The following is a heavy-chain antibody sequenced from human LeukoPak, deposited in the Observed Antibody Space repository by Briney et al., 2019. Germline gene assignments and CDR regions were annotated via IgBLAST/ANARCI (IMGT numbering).Heavy chain of an antibody. V-gene: IGHV1-46*01. CDR3: ARGDQPYYYYYYMDV. CDR2: INPSGGST. J-gene: IGHJ6*03. Sequence: ASVKVSCKASGYTFTSYYMHWVRQAPGQGLEWVGIINPSGGSTSYAQKFQGRVTMTRDMSTSTVYMELSSLRSEDTAVYYCARGDQPYYYYYYMDVWGKGTTVTVSS. CDR1: GYTFTSYY.